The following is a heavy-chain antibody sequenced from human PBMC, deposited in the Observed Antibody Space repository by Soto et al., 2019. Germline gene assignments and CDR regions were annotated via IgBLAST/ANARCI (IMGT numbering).Heavy chain of an antibody. Sequence: PSYTLALTCRVSGDSIGSYYWSWIRQPPGKGLEWIGFIYHSETTNYNPSLKSRVTISVDTPKNLFSLKLSSVTAADTAMYYCARLGLYSCGSGSCYPGYFDSWGQGTLVTVSS. CDR1: GDSIGSYY. CDR2: IYHSETT. J-gene: IGHJ4*02. CDR3: ARLGLYSCGSGSCYPGYFDS. V-gene: IGHV4-59*08. D-gene: IGHD3-10*01.